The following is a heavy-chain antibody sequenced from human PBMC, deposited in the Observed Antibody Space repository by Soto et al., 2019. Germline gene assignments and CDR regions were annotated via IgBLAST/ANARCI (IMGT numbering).Heavy chain of an antibody. J-gene: IGHJ4*03. Sequence: SETLSLTSTVAGGSRSSYYWSWIRQSQGKGLENLGYIYYSDSTNYNPSFKSRVTISVDTSRNQFSLTLTSVTAADSALYYCSRVFPVVEVGTVYYPPLAFGGQGTMVTVSS. CDR3: SRVFPVVEVGTVYYPPLAF. D-gene: IGHD1-26*01. CDR1: GGSRSSYY. V-gene: IGHV4-59*08. CDR2: IYYSDST.